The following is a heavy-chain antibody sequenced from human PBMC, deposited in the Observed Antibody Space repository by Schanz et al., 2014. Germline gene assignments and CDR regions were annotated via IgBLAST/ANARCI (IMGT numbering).Heavy chain of an antibody. CDR1: GFTFSVYW. Sequence: EVQLVESGGGLVQPGGSLRLSCAASGFTFSVYWMHWVRQAPGKGLEWVSTIYSSGSTYYADSVRDRFTISRDNSMNTVYLQINGLRSHGAAVSYVSSAQGVIRLYGGVGAWGQGTPVTVSS. CDR3: SSAQGVIRLYGGVGA. D-gene: IGHD3-10*01. V-gene: IGHV3-66*02. CDR2: IYSSGST. J-gene: IGHJ4*03.